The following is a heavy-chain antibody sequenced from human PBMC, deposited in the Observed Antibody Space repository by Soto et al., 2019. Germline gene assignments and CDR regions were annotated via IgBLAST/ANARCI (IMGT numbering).Heavy chain of an antibody. Sequence: EVQLLESGGGLVQPGGSLQLSCAASDFTFGDSAVHWIRQASGNGLEWVGRIRGKRRNYATGYAASVKCRFTISRDDSRNTAYLQLISLKTEDTAVYYCAYPLHYALALWGKETLVTVS. CDR2: IRGKRRNYAT. J-gene: IGHJ1*01. V-gene: IGHV3-73*01. CDR3: AYPLHYALAL. D-gene: IGHD3-16*01. CDR1: DFTFGDSA.